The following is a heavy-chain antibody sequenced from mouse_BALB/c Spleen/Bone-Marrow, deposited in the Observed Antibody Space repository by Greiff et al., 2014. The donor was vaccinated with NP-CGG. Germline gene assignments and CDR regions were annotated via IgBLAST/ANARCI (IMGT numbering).Heavy chain of an antibody. CDR1: GYAFSSYW. CDR3: ARGVPMDY. Sequence: QVQLKQSGAELVRPGSSVKISCKASGYAFSSYWMNWVKQRPGQGLEWIGQIYPGDGDTSYNGKFKGKATLTADKSSSTAYMQLSSLTSEDSAVYFCARGVPMDYWGQGTSVTVSS. V-gene: IGHV1-80*01. CDR2: IYPGDGDT. J-gene: IGHJ4*01.